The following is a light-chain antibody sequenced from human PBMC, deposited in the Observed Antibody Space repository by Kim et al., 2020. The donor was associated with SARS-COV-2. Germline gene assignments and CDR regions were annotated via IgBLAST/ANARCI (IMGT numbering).Light chain of an antibody. CDR3: NSRGSNDNVL. J-gene: IGLJ2*01. CDR2: GKN. Sequence: VALGQTVRITWQGDSLRKYYATWYQQKPGQAPIVVIYGKNNRPSGIPDRFSGSSAGDTASLTITGTQAGDEADYYCNSRGSNDNVLFGGGTQLTVL. V-gene: IGLV3-19*01. CDR1: SLRKYY.